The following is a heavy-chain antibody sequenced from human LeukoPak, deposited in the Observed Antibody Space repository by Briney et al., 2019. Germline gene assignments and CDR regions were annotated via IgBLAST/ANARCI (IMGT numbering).Heavy chain of an antibody. J-gene: IGHJ4*02. CDR3: ARAFRFDYYNYFDS. Sequence: SQTLSLTCAISGSSVSSNSAASNCIRQSPSRGLEWRGRTYYRTKWYNDYAVSVKSRITINPDTSKNQFSLQLNSVTPEDTAVYYCARAFRFDYYNYFDSWGQGTLVTVSS. D-gene: IGHD3-10*01. CDR1: GSSVSSNSAA. CDR2: TYYRTKWYN. V-gene: IGHV6-1*01.